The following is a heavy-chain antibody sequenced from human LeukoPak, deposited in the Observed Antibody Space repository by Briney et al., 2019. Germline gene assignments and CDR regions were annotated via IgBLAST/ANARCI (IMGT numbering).Heavy chain of an antibody. CDR3: ARRYFDY. CDR1: GFTFSDYW. CDR2: IKQDGSEK. V-gene: IGHV3-7*03. Sequence: GGSLRLSCAASGFTFSDYWMQWVRQAPGKGLEWVANIKQDGSEKYYVDSVKGRFTISRDNAKSSLYLQMNSLRAEDTAVYYCARRYFDYWGQGTLVTVSS. J-gene: IGHJ4*02.